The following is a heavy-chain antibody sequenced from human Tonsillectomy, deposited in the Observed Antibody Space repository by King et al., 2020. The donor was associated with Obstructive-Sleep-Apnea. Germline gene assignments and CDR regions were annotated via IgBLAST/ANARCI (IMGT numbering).Heavy chain of an antibody. J-gene: IGHJ4*02. D-gene: IGHD6-13*01. CDR1: GGSISSSSYY. CDR2: IYYSGST. V-gene: IGHV4-39*01. CDR3: ASNPGIASY. Sequence: LQLQESGPGLVKPSETLSLTCTVSGGSISSSSYYWGWIRQPPGNGLEWIGSIYYSGSTYYHPSLKSRVTISVDTSKNQFSLKLSSVTAADTAVYYCASNPGIASYWGQGTLVTVSS.